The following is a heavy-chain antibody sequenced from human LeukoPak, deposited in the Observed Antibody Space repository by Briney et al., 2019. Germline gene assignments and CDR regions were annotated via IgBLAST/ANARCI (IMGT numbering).Heavy chain of an antibody. D-gene: IGHD3-9*01. CDR1: GGTFSSYA. CDR3: ARGNVLTGYHKYFQH. CDR2: IIPIFGTA. Sequence: SVTVSCKASGGTFSSYAISWVRQAPGQGLEWMGGIIPIFGTANNAQKFQGRVTITADESTSTAYMELSSLRSEDTAVYYCARGNVLTGYHKYFQHWGQGTLVTVSS. V-gene: IGHV1-69*01. J-gene: IGHJ1*01.